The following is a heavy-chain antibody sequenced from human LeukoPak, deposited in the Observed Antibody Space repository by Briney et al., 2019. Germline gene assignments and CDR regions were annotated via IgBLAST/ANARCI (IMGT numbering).Heavy chain of an antibody. J-gene: IGHJ4*02. D-gene: IGHD2-15*01. CDR1: GLTFSIYW. CDR2: IKEDGSEK. V-gene: IGHV3-7*01. CDR3: ARDWPTPRARIDY. Sequence: AGALRISCAASGLTFSIYWMTWVRQAPGKGLEGVANIKEDGSEKYYVDSVKGRYTISRDNAKKSLYLQMNSLRAEDTAVYYCARDWPTPRARIDYWGQGTLVTVSS.